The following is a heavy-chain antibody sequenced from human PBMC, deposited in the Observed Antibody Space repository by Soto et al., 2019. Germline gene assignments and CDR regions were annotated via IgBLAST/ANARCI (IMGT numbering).Heavy chain of an antibody. CDR3: ARASGRGWYNWFDP. J-gene: IGHJ5*02. V-gene: IGHV1-18*04. CDR1: GYTFTSYG. Sequence: ASVKVSCKASGYTFTSYGISWVRQAPGQGLEWMGWVSAYNGNTNYAQKLQGRVTMTTDTSTSTAYMELRSLRSDDTAVYYCARASGRGWYNWFDPWGQGTLVTVSS. D-gene: IGHD6-19*01. CDR2: VSAYNGNT.